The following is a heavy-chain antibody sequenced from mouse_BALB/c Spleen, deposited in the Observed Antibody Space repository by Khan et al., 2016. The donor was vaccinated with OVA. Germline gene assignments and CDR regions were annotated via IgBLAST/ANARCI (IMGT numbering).Heavy chain of an antibody. Sequence: EVQLQESGPGLVKPSQSLSLTCTVTGYSITSDYAWNWIRQFPGNKLEWTGYISSSGSTNYNPALKSRISITRDTSKNQFFLQLNSVTTEDTATXYCARDGSRYNYAMDYWGQGTSVTVSS. J-gene: IGHJ4*01. D-gene: IGHD2-3*01. V-gene: IGHV3-2*02. CDR2: ISSSGST. CDR3: ARDGSRYNYAMDY. CDR1: GYSITSDYA.